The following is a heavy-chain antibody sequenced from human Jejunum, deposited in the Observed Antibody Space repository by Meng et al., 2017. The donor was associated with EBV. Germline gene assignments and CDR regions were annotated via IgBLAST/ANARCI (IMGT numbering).Heavy chain of an antibody. J-gene: IGHJ4*02. V-gene: IGHV4-30-2*01. CDR3: AGEDFSGYRFGY. CDR2: IFHSGST. D-gene: IGHD3-22*01. Sequence: QLQLQESGSGLVKPSQTLSLTCAVSGGSISSSDYSWSWIRQPPGKGLELIGYIFHSGSTYYNPSLKGRVTISVDRPTNQFSLRLTSVTAADTAVYYCAGEDFSGYRFGYWGQGTLVTVSS. CDR1: GGSISSSDYS.